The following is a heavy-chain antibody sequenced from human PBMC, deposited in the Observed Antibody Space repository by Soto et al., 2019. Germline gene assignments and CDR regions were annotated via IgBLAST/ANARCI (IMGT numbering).Heavy chain of an antibody. V-gene: IGHV1-18*01. D-gene: IGHD2-15*01. Sequence: QVQLVQSGAEVKKPGASVKVSCKASGYSLTSYGISWVRQAPGQGLEWMGWINTYNGYTNYARNLQGRLTMTRDTSTNTAYMELGSLRSDDTAVYYCARYCSGGGCYNGVPDYWGQGTLVTVSS. CDR1: GYSLTSYG. CDR2: INTYNGYT. J-gene: IGHJ4*02. CDR3: ARYCSGGGCYNGVPDY.